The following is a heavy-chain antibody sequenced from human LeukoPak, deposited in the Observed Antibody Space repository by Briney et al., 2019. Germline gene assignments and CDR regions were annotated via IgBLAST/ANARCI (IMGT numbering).Heavy chain of an antibody. V-gene: IGHV4-34*01. CDR1: GGSFSGYY. CDR3: ARNRYCSGGSCSRSPFDI. CDR2: INHSGST. D-gene: IGHD2-15*01. J-gene: IGHJ3*02. Sequence: SETLSLTCAVYGGSFSGYYWSWIRQPPGKGLEWIGEINHSGSTNYNPSLKSRVTISVDTSKNQFSLRLSSVTAADTAVYYCARNRYCSGGSCSRSPFDIWGQGTMVTVSS.